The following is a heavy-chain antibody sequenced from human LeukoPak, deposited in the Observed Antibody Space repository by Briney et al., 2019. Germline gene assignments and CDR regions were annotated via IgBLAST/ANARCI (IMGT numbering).Heavy chain of an antibody. Sequence: ASVKVSCKACGYTFTTYGINWVRQAPGQGLEWMGWISTYNGNTNYAQNIQGRVTMTTDTSTTTAYMELRSLRSDDTAVYYCARGGLGYSGYASDYWGQGTLVTVSS. CDR1: GYTFTTYG. D-gene: IGHD5-12*01. CDR3: ARGGLGYSGYASDY. J-gene: IGHJ4*02. CDR2: ISTYNGNT. V-gene: IGHV1-18*01.